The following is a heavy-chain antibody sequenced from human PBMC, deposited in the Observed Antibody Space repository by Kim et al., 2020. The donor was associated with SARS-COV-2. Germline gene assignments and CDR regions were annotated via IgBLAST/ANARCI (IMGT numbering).Heavy chain of an antibody. J-gene: IGHJ4*02. Sequence: SPPLQGPVTISADKSTSTAYLQWSSLKASDTAMYYCARQGYSYGSSYFDYWGQGTLVTVSS. V-gene: IGHV5-51*01. CDR3: ARQGYSYGSSYFDY. D-gene: IGHD5-18*01.